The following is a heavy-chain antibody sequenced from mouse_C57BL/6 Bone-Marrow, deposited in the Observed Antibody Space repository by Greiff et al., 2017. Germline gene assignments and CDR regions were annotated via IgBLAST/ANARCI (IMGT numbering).Heavy chain of an antibody. CDR1: GFTFSDYY. Sequence: EVKLVESEGGLVQPGSSMKLSCTASGFTFSDYYMAWVRQVPEKGLEWVANINYDGSSTYYLDSLKSRFIISRDNAKNILYLQMSSLKSEDTATYYCARAYDYDGWYFDVWGTGTTVTVSS. CDR2: INYDGSST. CDR3: ARAYDYDGWYFDV. J-gene: IGHJ1*03. V-gene: IGHV5-16*01. D-gene: IGHD2-4*01.